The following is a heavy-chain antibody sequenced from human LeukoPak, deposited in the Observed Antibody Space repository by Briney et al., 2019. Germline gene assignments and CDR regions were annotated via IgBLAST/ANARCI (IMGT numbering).Heavy chain of an antibody. Sequence: GGSLRLSCAASGFTFSSYAMHWVRQAPGKGLEYVSAISSNGGSTYYANSVKGRFTISRDNSKNTLYLQMGSLRAEDMAVYYCARGRRSYDFWSGYYVYWGQGTLVTVSS. CDR2: ISSNGGST. V-gene: IGHV3-64*01. CDR3: ARGRRSYDFWSGYYVY. D-gene: IGHD3-3*01. CDR1: GFTFSSYA. J-gene: IGHJ4*02.